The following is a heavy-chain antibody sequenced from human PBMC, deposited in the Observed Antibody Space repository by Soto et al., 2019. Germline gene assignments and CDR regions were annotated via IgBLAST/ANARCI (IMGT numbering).Heavy chain of an antibody. CDR3: ATNYGSGYRAFDF. CDR1: CDTFRFYT. V-gene: IGHV1-69*02. J-gene: IGHJ4*02. CDR2: INPILSMS. D-gene: IGHD3-10*01. Sequence: GASVKVSCKGSCDTFRFYTIKWVRQAPGLGLEWLGRINPILSMSNYAQYFQGRVTITADKSTSTAYMELSSLRSEDTAMYYCATNYGSGYRAFDFWGQGALVTVS.